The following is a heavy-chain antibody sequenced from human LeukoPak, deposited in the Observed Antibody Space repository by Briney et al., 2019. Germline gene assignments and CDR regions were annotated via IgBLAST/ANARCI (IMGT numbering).Heavy chain of an antibody. CDR3: ARDLHYWVAMDV. D-gene: IGHD2-15*01. Sequence: GGSLRLSCAASGFTFSNAWMSWVRQAPGKGLEWVGRIKSKTDGGTTDYAAPVKGRFTISRDDSKNTLYLQMNNLRAEDTALYYCARDLHYWVAMDVWGQGTTVTVAS. CDR2: IKSKTDGGTT. CDR1: GFTFSNAW. V-gene: IGHV3-15*01. J-gene: IGHJ6*02.